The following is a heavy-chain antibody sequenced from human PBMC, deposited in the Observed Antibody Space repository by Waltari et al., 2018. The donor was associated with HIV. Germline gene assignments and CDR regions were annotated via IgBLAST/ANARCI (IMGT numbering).Heavy chain of an antibody. Sequence: QVQLQEAGPGLVKPSETLSLTCVVSGYSISGSNWWSWVRQAPGKGLGWIGEIYHRGSTNYNPSLKSRVTISVDKSKNQLSLRMTSVTAADAAVYYCAYSNWGFYHYGMDVWGRGTTVIVSS. V-gene: IGHV4-4*02. CDR1: GYSISGSNW. D-gene: IGHD7-27*01. CDR2: IYHRGST. J-gene: IGHJ6*02. CDR3: AYSNWGFYHYGMDV.